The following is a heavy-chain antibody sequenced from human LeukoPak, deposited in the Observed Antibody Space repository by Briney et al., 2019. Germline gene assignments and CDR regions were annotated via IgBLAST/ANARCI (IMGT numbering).Heavy chain of an antibody. D-gene: IGHD3-9*01. V-gene: IGHV1-2*02. CDR2: INPNSGGT. J-gene: IGHJ4*02. CDR1: GYSFTVYY. Sequence: ASVTVSCKASGYSFTVYYMHWVRQAPGQGLEWMGWINPNSGGTNYAQKFQGRVTMTRDTPISTAYMELSRLTSDDTAVYFCARDLLKPNLRLDYWGQGTLVTVSS. CDR3: ARDLLKPNLRLDY.